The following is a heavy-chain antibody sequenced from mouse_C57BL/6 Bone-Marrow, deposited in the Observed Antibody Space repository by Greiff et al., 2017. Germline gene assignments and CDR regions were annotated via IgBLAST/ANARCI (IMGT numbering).Heavy chain of an antibody. Sequence: DVMLVESGGGLVKPGGSLKLSCAASGFTFSSYTMSWVRQTPEKRLEWVATISGGGGNTYYPDSVKGRFTISRDNAKNTLYLQMSSLRSEDTALYYCARRDYYGSSYDWFAYWGQGTLVTVSA. V-gene: IGHV5-9*01. CDR1: GFTFSSYT. CDR2: ISGGGGNT. D-gene: IGHD1-1*01. J-gene: IGHJ3*01. CDR3: ARRDYYGSSYDWFAY.